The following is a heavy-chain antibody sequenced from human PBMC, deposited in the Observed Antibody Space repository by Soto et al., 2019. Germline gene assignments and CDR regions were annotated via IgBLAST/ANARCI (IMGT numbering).Heavy chain of an antibody. CDR1: GGTFSSYA. D-gene: IGHD6-6*01. Sequence: QVQLVQSGAEVKKPGSSVKVSCKASGGTFSSYAISWVRQAPGQGLEWMGGIIPIFGTANYAQKFQGRVTITADESTSTAYMELSSLRSEDTAVYYCASNAGYSSSSVAPHHHPPPYYYYGMDVWGQGTTVTVSS. CDR2: IIPIFGTA. CDR3: ASNAGYSSSSVAPHHHPPPYYYYGMDV. V-gene: IGHV1-69*12. J-gene: IGHJ6*02.